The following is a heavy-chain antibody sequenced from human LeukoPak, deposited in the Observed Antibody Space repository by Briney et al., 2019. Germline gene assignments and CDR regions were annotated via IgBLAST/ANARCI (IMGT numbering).Heavy chain of an antibody. V-gene: IGHV3-48*01. CDR2: MSSSSSTI. CDR1: GFTFSSYS. Sequence: GGSLRLSCAASGFTFSSYSMNWVRQAPGKGLEWVSYMSSSSSTIYYADSVKGRFTISRDNAKNSLYLQMNSLRAEDTAVYYFARRGGYYDSSGYSYYFDYWGQGTLVTVSS. CDR3: ARRGGYYDSSGYSYYFDY. J-gene: IGHJ4*02. D-gene: IGHD3-22*01.